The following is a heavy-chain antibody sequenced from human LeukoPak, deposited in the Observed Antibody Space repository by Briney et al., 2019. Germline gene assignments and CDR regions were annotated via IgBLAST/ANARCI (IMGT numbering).Heavy chain of an antibody. CDR1: GYTFTGYY. V-gene: IGHV1-2*02. Sequence: ASVKVSCKASGYTFTGYYIHWVRQAPGQGLEWMGWINPNSGGTNYIQKFQGRVTMTRDTSISTAYMELRRLRFDDTAVYYCARSTTPNENEYFEHWGQGTLVTVSS. D-gene: IGHD2/OR15-2a*01. CDR2: INPNSGGT. CDR3: ARSTTPNENEYFEH. J-gene: IGHJ1*01.